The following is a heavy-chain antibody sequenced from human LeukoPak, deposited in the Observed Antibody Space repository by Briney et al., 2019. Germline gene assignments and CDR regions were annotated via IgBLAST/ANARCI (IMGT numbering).Heavy chain of an antibody. Sequence: KPSETLSLTCTVSGGSISGYYWSWIRQPPGKGLEWIGCIYCSGSTNYNPSLKSRVTISGDTSRNQFSLKLSSVTAADTAVYYCARDQEAIAVAPYGMDVWGQGTTVTVSS. J-gene: IGHJ6*02. CDR2: IYCSGST. D-gene: IGHD6-19*01. V-gene: IGHV4-59*12. CDR3: ARDQEAIAVAPYGMDV. CDR1: GGSISGYY.